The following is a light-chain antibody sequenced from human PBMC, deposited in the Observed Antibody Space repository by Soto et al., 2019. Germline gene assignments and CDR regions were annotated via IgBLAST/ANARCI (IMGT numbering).Light chain of an antibody. CDR2: DAS. V-gene: IGKV3-11*01. CDR3: QQRSNWPPV. CDR1: QSVSSY. J-gene: IGKJ3*01. Sequence: IVLTQCPATLSLSTGERATLSCRASQSVSSYLAWYQQKPGQAPRLLIYDASNRATGIPARFSGSGSGTDFTLTISSLEPEDFAVYYCQQRSNWPPVFGPGTKVDIK.